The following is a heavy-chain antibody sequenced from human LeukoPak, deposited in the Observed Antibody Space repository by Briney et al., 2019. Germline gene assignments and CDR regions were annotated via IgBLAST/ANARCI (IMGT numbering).Heavy chain of an antibody. V-gene: IGHV3-30-3*01. D-gene: IGHD6-13*01. CDR1: GFTFSSYA. CDR2: ISYDGSNK. CDR3: ARDRSRSIAAAGPTYWFDP. Sequence: GGSLRLSCAASGFTFSSYAMHWVRQAPGKGLEWVAVISYDGSNKYYADSVKGRFTISRDNSKNTLYLQMNSLRAEDTAVYYCARDRSRSIAAAGPTYWFDPWGQGTLVTVSP. J-gene: IGHJ5*02.